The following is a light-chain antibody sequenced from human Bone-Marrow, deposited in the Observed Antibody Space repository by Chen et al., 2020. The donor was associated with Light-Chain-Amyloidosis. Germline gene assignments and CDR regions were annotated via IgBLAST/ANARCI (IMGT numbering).Light chain of an antibody. CDR1: SSDVGGYNH. J-gene: IGLJ1*01. CDR2: EVT. V-gene: IGLV2-14*01. Sequence: QSALTQPASVSGSPGQSLTISCTGTSSDVGGYNHVSWYQPHPDKAPKLMIYEVTNRPSWVPDRFSGSKSDNTASLTISGLQTEDEADYFCSSYTITDTLVFGSGTRVTVL. CDR3: SSYTITDTLV.